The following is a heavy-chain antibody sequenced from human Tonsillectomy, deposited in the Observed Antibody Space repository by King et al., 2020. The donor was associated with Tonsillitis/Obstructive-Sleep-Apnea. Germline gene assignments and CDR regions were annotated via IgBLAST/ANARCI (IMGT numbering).Heavy chain of an antibody. CDR2: ISGSGGST. J-gene: IGHJ4*02. CDR3: ATAGYCSGGSCPPHYFDY. CDR1: GFTFSSYA. V-gene: IGHV3-23*04. Sequence: VQLVESGGGLVQPGGSLRLSCAASGFTFSSYAMSWVRQAPGKGLEWVSTISGSGGSTYYADSVKGRFTISSDNSKSTLYLQMNSLRAEDTAVYYCATAGYCSGGSCPPHYFDYWGQGTLVTVSS. D-gene: IGHD2-15*01.